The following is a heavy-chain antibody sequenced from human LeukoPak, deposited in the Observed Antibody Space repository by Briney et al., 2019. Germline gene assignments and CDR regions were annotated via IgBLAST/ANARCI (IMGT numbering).Heavy chain of an antibody. V-gene: IGHV3-30*01. D-gene: IGHD3-3*01. J-gene: IGHJ4*02. CDR3: ARDFEEYYDFWSGYQAIDY. CDR1: GFTFSSYA. Sequence: GRSLRLSCAASGFTFSSYAMHWVRQAPGNGLEWVVVISYDGSNKYYAESVKGRFTISRDNSKNTLYLQMNSLRSEDTAVYYCARDFEEYYDFWSGYQAIDYWGQGTLVTVSS. CDR2: ISYDGSNK.